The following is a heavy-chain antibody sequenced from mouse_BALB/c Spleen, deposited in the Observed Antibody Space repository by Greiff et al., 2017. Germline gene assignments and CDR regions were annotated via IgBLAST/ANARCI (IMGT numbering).Heavy chain of an antibody. CDR2: INPSNGRT. CDR3: ARSEYGNYGGWYFDG. D-gene: IGHD2-10*02. Sequence: QVQLQQSGAELVKPGASVKLSCKASGYTFTSYWMHWVKQRPGQGLEWIGEINPSNGRTNYNEKFKSKATLTVDKSSSTAYMQLSSLTSEDSAVYDCARSEYGNYGGWYFDGWGGGTTVTVSS. CDR1: GYTFTSYW. V-gene: IGHV1S81*02. J-gene: IGHJ1*01.